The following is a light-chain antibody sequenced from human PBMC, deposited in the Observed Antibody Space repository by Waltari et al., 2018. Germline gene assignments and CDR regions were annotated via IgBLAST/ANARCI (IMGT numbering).Light chain of an antibody. CDR3: NSYTSSTTQV. CDR1: SSDVGAYNY. Sequence: QSALTQPASVSGSPGQSITISCTGTSSDVGAYNYVSWYQKHPGKAPKLKIYEVNTRPSGVSHRFSGSKSGNTASLTISGLQAEDEADYFCNSYTSSTTQVFGTGTKVTVL. V-gene: IGLV2-14*01. J-gene: IGLJ1*01. CDR2: EVN.